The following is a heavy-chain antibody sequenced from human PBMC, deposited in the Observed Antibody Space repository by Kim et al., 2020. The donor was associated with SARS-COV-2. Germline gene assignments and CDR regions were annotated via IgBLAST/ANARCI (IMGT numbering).Heavy chain of an antibody. Sequence: TYYADSGKGRFTISRDNSKNTLYLQMSSLRAEDTAVYYCVRSGTSDAFDIWGQGTMVTVSS. V-gene: IGHV3-64D*09. CDR3: VRSGTSDAFDI. J-gene: IGHJ3*02. CDR2: T. D-gene: IGHD1-1*01.